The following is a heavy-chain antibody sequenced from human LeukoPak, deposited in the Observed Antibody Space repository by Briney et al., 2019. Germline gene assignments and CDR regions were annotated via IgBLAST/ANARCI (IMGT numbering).Heavy chain of an antibody. CDR2: INPNSGGT. Sequence: ASVKVSCKASGYTFTGYYMHWVRQAPGQGLEWMGWINPNSGGTNYAQKFQGRVTMTRDTSISTAYMELSSLKASDTAMYYCARLRIGTELYFDYWGQGTLVTVSS. CDR1: GYTFTGYY. CDR3: ARLRIGTELYFDY. V-gene: IGHV1-2*02. J-gene: IGHJ4*02. D-gene: IGHD1-26*01.